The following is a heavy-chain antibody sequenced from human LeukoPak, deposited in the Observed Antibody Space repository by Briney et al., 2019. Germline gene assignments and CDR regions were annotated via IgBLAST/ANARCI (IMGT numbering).Heavy chain of an antibody. CDR2: MDPQSGDT. V-gene: IGHV1-8*01. CDR1: GFTFTTYD. CDR3: ASPSGLAVAKKGAFDI. D-gene: IGHD6-13*01. J-gene: IGHJ3*02. Sequence: GASVKVSCKPSGFTFTTYDITWVRQATGEGLEWMGRMDPQSGDTGYAQKFQGRVTMTRNTSISTAYMELNNLRSEDTAVYYCASPSGLAVAKKGAFDIWGQGTMVTVSS.